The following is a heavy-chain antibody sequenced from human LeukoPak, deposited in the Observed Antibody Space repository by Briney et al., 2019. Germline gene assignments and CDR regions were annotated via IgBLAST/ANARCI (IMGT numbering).Heavy chain of an antibody. V-gene: IGHV1-69*05. J-gene: IGHJ5*02. CDR3: ARYRMMPWRFDP. Sequence: SVKVSCKASGGTFSSYAISWVRQAPGQGLERMRGIIPIFGTANYAQKFQGRVTITTDESTSTAYMELSSLRSEDTAVYYCARYRMMPWRFDPWGQGTLVTVSS. CDR1: GGTFSSYA. CDR2: IIPIFGTA. D-gene: IGHD1-26*01.